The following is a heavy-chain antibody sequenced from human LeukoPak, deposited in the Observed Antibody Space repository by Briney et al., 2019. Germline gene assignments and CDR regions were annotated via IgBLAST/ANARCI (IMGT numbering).Heavy chain of an antibody. J-gene: IGHJ6*04. CDR2: ISGSADGT. CDR1: GFTIRTYT. CDR3: ARDPSSLSMDV. Sequence: GGSLRLSCAASGFTIRTYTMNWIRQAPGEGLQWVSAISGSADGTYYSDSVKGRFTISRDNSNNTLYLQMHSLRVEDTAIYYCARDPSSLSMDVWGKGTTVTVSS. V-gene: IGHV3-23*01.